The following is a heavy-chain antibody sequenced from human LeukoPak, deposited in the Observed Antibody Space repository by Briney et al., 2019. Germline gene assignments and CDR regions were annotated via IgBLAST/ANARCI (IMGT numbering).Heavy chain of an antibody. J-gene: IGHJ6*02. CDR1: GGSINNYY. CDR3: AGDSRDYGSGSYWDV. Sequence: PSETLSLTCTVSGGSINNYYWNWIRQPPGKGLEWIGYITGSIYFSGSTKYDPSLESRVTMSVDTSKNQFSLTLSSVTAADTAVYYWAGDSRDYGSGSYWDVWGQGTTVTVSS. D-gene: IGHD3-10*01. CDR2: ITGSIYFSGST. V-gene: IGHV4-59*01.